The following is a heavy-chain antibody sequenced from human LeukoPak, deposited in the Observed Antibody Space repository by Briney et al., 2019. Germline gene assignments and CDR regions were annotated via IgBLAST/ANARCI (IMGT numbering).Heavy chain of an antibody. D-gene: IGHD3-10*01. CDR1: GGSISSYY. Sequence: SETLSLTCTASGGSISSYYWSWIRQPPGKGLEWIGYIYYSGSTNYNPSLQSRVTISVDTSKNQFSLKLNSVTAADTAVYYCARDGPNYRFDHWGQGTLVTVSS. V-gene: IGHV4-59*01. J-gene: IGHJ4*02. CDR3: ARDGPNYRFDH. CDR2: IYYSGST.